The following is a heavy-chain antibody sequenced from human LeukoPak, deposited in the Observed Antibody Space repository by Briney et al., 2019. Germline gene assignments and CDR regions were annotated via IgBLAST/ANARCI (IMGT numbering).Heavy chain of an antibody. D-gene: IGHD3-3*01. Sequence: KPSETVSLTCTVSGDSIRSYYWSWIRQPPGKGLEWIGYIYYSGSTNSNPSLRSRVAISVDTSKNQFSLRVTSVTAADTAVYYCARQTDYDFWSGVGYFDYWGQGTLVTVSS. CDR2: IYYSGST. V-gene: IGHV4-59*01. J-gene: IGHJ4*02. CDR1: GDSIRSYY. CDR3: ARQTDYDFWSGVGYFDY.